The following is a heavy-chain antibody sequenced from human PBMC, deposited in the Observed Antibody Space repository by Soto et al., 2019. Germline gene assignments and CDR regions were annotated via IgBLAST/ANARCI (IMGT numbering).Heavy chain of an antibody. Sequence: GASLKISCKGSGYSFTSYWIGWVRQMPGKGLEWMGIIYPGDSDTRYSPSFEGQVTISADKSITTAYLQWSSLKASDTAMYYCARGLVITFGGVTHYYYGMDVWGQGTTVTVSS. CDR2: IYPGDSDT. CDR3: ARGLVITFGGVTHYYYGMDV. CDR1: GYSFTSYW. D-gene: IGHD3-16*01. J-gene: IGHJ6*02. V-gene: IGHV5-51*01.